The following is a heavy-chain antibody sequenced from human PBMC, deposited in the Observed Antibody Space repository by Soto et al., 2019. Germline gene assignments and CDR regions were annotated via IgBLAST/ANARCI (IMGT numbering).Heavy chain of an antibody. CDR1: GYTFTSYD. CDR3: ARRRCYPETVIF. CDR2: MNPNSGNT. V-gene: IGHV1-8*01. Sequence: ASVKVSCKASGYTFTSYDMKWVRQATGQGLEWMGWMNPNSGNTGYAQKFKGRVTMTRNTYISTADMELSSLRSADTAVYYCARRRCYPETVIFWCQGTTVTVSS. D-gene: IGHD2-15*01. J-gene: IGHJ6*02.